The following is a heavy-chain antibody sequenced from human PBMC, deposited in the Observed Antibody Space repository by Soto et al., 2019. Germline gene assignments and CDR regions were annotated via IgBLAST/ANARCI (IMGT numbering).Heavy chain of an antibody. J-gene: IGHJ5*02. CDR2: ISGSGFKK. Sequence: GGSLRLACAASGFIFENFGMSWVRQAPGKGLEWISSISGSGFKKYYADSVKGRFTISRDNSKSTVYLELNNLSAEDTAVYHCAKNQGVELVPLATVDWFDPWGQGSVVTVSS. V-gene: IGHV3-23*01. CDR3: AKNQGVELVPLATVDWFDP. D-gene: IGHD1-26*01. CDR1: GFIFENFG.